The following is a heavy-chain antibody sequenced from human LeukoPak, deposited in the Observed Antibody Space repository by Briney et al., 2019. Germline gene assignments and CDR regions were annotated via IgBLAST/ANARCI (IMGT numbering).Heavy chain of an antibody. Sequence: PGGSLRLSCAASGFTFSSYAMSSVRQAPGKGLEWVSAISGSGGSTYYADSVKGRFTISRDNSNNTLYLQMNSLRAEDTAVYYCAKNPHVLLWFGELSYWGQGTLVTVSS. CDR3: AKNPHVLLWFGELSY. V-gene: IGHV3-23*01. CDR2: ISGSGGST. J-gene: IGHJ4*02. CDR1: GFTFSSYA. D-gene: IGHD3-10*01.